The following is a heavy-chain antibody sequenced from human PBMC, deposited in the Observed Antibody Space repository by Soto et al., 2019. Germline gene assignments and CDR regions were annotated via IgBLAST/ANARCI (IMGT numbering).Heavy chain of an antibody. CDR1: GGSFSGYY. Sequence: SSETLSLTCAVYGGSFSGYYWSWIRQPPGKGLEWIGEINHSGSTNYNPSPKSRVTISVDTSKNQFSLKLSSVTAADTAVYYCAREGGVMGVVVPAAISGGNYYGMDVWGQGTTVTVSS. CDR3: AREGGVMGVVVPAAISGGNYYGMDV. J-gene: IGHJ6*02. CDR2: INHSGST. V-gene: IGHV4-34*01. D-gene: IGHD2-2*01.